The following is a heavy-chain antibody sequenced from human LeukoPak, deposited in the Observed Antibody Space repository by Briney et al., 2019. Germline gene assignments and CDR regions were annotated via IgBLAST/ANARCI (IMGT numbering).Heavy chain of an antibody. Sequence: ASVTVSCTPSGYTFTRYYMHWVRQAPGQGLEWMGWINPNSGGTNYAQKFQGRVTMTRDTSISTAYMELSRLRSDDTAVYYCATAYGSGTDFYYWGQGTLVTVSS. CDR1: GYTFTRYY. CDR2: INPNSGGT. J-gene: IGHJ4*02. V-gene: IGHV1-2*02. CDR3: ATAYGSGTDFYY. D-gene: IGHD3-10*01.